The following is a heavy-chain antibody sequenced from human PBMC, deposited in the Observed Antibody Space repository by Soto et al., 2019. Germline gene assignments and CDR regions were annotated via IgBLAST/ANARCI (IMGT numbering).Heavy chain of an antibody. CDR1: GGSISSSNW. J-gene: IGHJ6*02. CDR2: IYHSGST. Sequence: SETLSLTCAVSGGSISSSNWWSWVRQPPGKGLEWIGEIYHSGSTNYNPSLKSRLTVSVDTSKNQFSLKVSSVTAADTAVYYCARLQGYCITTGCYGHYAMDVWGQGTTVTVSS. V-gene: IGHV4-4*02. CDR3: ARLQGYCITTGCYGHYAMDV. D-gene: IGHD2-2*01.